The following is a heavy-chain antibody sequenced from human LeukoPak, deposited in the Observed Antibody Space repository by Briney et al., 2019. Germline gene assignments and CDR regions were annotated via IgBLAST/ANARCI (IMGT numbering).Heavy chain of an antibody. V-gene: IGHV1-69*04. J-gene: IGHJ4*02. CDR1: GFTFSSYA. D-gene: IGHD2-2*01. CDR2: IIPILGIA. Sequence: GGSLRLSCAASGFTFSSYAISWVRQAPGQGLEWMGRIIPILGIANYAQKFQGRVTITADKSTSTAYMELSSLRSEDTAVYYCAREATGLEEYQLLFDYWGQGTLVTVSS. CDR3: AREATGLEEYQLLFDY.